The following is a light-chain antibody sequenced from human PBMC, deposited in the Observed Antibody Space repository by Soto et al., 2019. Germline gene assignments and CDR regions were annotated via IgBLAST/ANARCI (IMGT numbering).Light chain of an antibody. Sequence: EIVMTQSPATLSVSPGERATLSCRASQSISSDLAWFQQKPGQPPRLVVYGASTRATGVPARFSGSGSGTDFTLTISSLQPEDFALYYCQHYNKWPWTFGQGTKVDIK. CDR3: QHYNKWPWT. CDR1: QSISSD. CDR2: GAS. V-gene: IGKV3-15*01. J-gene: IGKJ1*01.